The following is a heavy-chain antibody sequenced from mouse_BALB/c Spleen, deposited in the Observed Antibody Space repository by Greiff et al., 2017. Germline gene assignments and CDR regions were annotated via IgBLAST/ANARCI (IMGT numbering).Heavy chain of an antibody. D-gene: IGHD1-1*01. CDR2: IYPSDSYT. Sequence: VQLQQPGAELVRPGASVKLSCKASGYTFTSYWINWVKQRPGQGLEWIGNIYPSDSYTNYNQKFKDKATLTVDKSSSTAYMQLSSPTSEDSAVYYCTRRGVVANFDYWGQGTTLTVSS. CDR1: GYTFTSYW. V-gene: IGHV1-69*02. CDR3: TRRGVVANFDY. J-gene: IGHJ2*01.